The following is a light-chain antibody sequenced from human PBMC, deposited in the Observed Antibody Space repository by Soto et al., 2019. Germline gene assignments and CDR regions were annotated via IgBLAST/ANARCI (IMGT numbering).Light chain of an antibody. Sequence: QSALTQPASVSGSPGQSITISCVGSASDIGGYDFVSWYRQHPGKAPKLMIYDVSKRPSGVPDRFSGSKSGNTASLTISGLQAEDEADYYCCSYAGSYSWVFGGGTKLTVL. V-gene: IGLV2-11*01. CDR2: DVS. J-gene: IGLJ3*02. CDR3: CSYAGSYSWV. CDR1: ASDIGGYDF.